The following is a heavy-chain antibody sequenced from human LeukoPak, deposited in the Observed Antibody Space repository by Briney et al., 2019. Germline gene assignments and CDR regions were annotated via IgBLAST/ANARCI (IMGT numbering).Heavy chain of an antibody. J-gene: IGHJ6*03. Sequence: SETLSLTCTVSGGSISSYYWSWIRQPPGKGLEWIGYIYTSGSTNYNPSLKSRVTISVDTSKSQFSLKLSSVTAADTAVYYCARHFAIFGVVSPYYYMDVWGKGTTVTVSS. D-gene: IGHD3-3*01. CDR1: GGSISSYY. V-gene: IGHV4-4*09. CDR3: ARHFAIFGVVSPYYYMDV. CDR2: IYTSGST.